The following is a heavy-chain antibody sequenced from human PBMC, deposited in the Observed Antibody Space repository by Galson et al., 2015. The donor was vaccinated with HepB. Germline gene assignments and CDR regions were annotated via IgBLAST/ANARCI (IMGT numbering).Heavy chain of an antibody. Sequence: LRLSCAASGFTFSTSPMNWVRQAPGKGLEWVASITGSSTYIYYADSLKGRFTISRDNAQNSLYLQMNSLRAGDTAVYYCARDPDDTNGYYLTFEYWGQGSLVTVSS. CDR2: ITGSSTYI. CDR3: ARDPDDTNGYYLTFEY. D-gene: IGHD3-22*01. V-gene: IGHV3-21*01. J-gene: IGHJ4*02. CDR1: GFTFSTSP.